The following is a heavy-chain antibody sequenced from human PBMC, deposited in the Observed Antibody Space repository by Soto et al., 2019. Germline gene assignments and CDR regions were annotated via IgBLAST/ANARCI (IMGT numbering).Heavy chain of an antibody. D-gene: IGHD2-2*01. CDR3: ARTYCSSTSCYYYYRMDV. V-gene: IGHV1-3*01. CDR2: INAGNGNT. Sequence: QVQLVQSGAEVKKPGASVKVSCKASGYTFTSYAMHWVRQAPGQRLEWMGWINAGNGNTKYSQKFQGRVTITRDTSASTAYMELSSLRSEDTAVYYCARTYCSSTSCYYYYRMDVWGQGTTVTVSS. J-gene: IGHJ6*02. CDR1: GYTFTSYA.